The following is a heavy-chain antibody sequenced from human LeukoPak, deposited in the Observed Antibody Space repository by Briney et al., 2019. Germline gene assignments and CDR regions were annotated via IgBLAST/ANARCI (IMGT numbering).Heavy chain of an antibody. V-gene: IGHV3-33*01. CDR2: IWYDGSNK. Sequence: PGGSLRLSCAASGFTFSNYGMHWLRQAPVKGLEWVAVIWYDGSNKYYADSVKGRFTISRDNSKNTLYLQMNSLRAEDTAVYYCAGNYGPYYFDYWGQGTLVTVSS. CDR3: AGNYGPYYFDY. CDR1: GFTFSNYG. J-gene: IGHJ4*02. D-gene: IGHD3-10*01.